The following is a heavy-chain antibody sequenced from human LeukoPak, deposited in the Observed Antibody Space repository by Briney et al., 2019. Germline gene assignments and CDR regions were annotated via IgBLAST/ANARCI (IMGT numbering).Heavy chain of an antibody. CDR3: AKIVATWDY. J-gene: IGHJ4*02. Sequence: GGSLRLSCAASGFSFSNYWMCWVRQAPGKGLEWVSAISGSGGSTYYADSVKGRFTISRDNSKNTLYLQMNSLRAEDTAVYYCAKIVATWDYWGQGTLVTVSS. CDR2: ISGSGGST. CDR1: GFSFSNYW. V-gene: IGHV3-23*01. D-gene: IGHD5-12*01.